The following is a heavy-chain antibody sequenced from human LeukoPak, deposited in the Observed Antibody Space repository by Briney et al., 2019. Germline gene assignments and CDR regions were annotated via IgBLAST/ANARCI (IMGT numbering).Heavy chain of an antibody. CDR3: ARGPNFNYDFWSGSCSGYDY. CDR2: TYYRSKWYN. Sequence: SQTLSLTCAISGDSVSSKSAAWSWIRQSPSRGLEWLGRTYYRSKWYNDYAVSVKSRITINPDTSNNQFSLQLNSVTPEDTAVYYCARGPNFNYDFWSGSCSGYDYWGQGTLVIVSS. CDR1: GDSVSSKSAA. J-gene: IGHJ4*02. V-gene: IGHV6-1*01. D-gene: IGHD3-3*01.